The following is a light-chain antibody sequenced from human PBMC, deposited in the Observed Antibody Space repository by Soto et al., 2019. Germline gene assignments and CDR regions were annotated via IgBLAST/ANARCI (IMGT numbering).Light chain of an antibody. CDR2: EVT. J-gene: IGLJ1*01. V-gene: IGLV2-8*01. CDR3: SSYTGGNPSYA. CDR1: SSDVGGYDY. Sequence: QSVLTQPPSASGSPGQSVTISCTGTSSDVGGYDYVSWYQQHPGKAPKLMIYEVTIRPSGVSDRFSGSKSGNTASLTVSGLQAEDEADYYCSSYTGGNPSYAFGTGTKVNVL.